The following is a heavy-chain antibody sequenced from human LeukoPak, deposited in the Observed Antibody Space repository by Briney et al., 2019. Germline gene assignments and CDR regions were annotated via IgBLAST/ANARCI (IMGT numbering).Heavy chain of an antibody. J-gene: IGHJ4*02. CDR3: ARGPDTIFGVVTPAH. D-gene: IGHD3-3*01. V-gene: IGHV1-18*01. CDR2: ISAYNGNT. Sequence: GPSVKVSCKASGYTFTSYGISWVRQAPGQGLEWMGWISAYNGNTNYAQKLQGRVTMTTDASTSTAYMELRSLRSDDTAVYYCARGPDTIFGVVTPAHWGQGTLVTVSS. CDR1: GYTFTSYG.